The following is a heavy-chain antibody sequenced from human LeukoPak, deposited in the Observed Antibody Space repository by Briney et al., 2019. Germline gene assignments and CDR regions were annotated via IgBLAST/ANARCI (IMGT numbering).Heavy chain of an antibody. D-gene: IGHD2-2*01. J-gene: IGHJ4*02. CDR3: ARGGDIVVVPAALIDY. CDR1: GFTFSSYG. Sequence: PGGSLRLSCAASGFTFSSYGMHWVRQAPGKGLEWVAVISYDGSNKYYADSVKGRFTISRDNSKNTLYLQMNSLRAEDTAVYYCARGGDIVVVPAALIDYWGQGTLVTVSS. V-gene: IGHV3-30*19. CDR2: ISYDGSNK.